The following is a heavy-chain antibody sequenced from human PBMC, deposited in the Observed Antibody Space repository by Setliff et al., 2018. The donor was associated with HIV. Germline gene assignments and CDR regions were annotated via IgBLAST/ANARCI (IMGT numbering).Heavy chain of an antibody. Sequence: SETLSLTCIVSGGSFSSYFWSWIRQSPGKGLEWIRNIYDTGKINYNPSPKGRVTMSIDMSEDQFSLNLRSVTAADTATYYCARVLFGQSGSYKNYYFDYWGQGTLVTVSS. CDR2: IYDTGKI. CDR3: ARVLFGQSGSYKNYYFDY. CDR1: GGSFSSYF. V-gene: IGHV4-59*01. D-gene: IGHD3-10*01. J-gene: IGHJ4*02.